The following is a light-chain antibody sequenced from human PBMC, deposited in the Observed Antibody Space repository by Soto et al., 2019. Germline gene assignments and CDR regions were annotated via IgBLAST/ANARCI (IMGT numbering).Light chain of an antibody. Sequence: EIVMTQSPATLSVSPGERATLSCRASQTVTSNLAWYLQKPGQAPRLLIYSASTRATGISARFSGSGSETEFTLTISSLQSEDFAIYYCQQYHNWPWTFGHGTKVDIK. CDR2: SAS. CDR1: QTVTSN. V-gene: IGKV3-15*01. J-gene: IGKJ1*01. CDR3: QQYHNWPWT.